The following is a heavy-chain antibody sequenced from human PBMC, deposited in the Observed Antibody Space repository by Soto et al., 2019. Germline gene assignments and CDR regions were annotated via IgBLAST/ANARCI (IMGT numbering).Heavy chain of an antibody. Sequence: QLQLQESGPGLAKPSETLSLTCTVSGGSISSSSYYWGWIRQPPGKGLEWIGSIYYSGSTYYNPSLKSRVTISVDTSKNQFSLKLSSVTAADTAVYYCARRVAAAGTFWFDPWGQGTLVTVSS. CDR1: GGSISSSSYY. J-gene: IGHJ5*02. D-gene: IGHD6-13*01. CDR2: IYYSGST. V-gene: IGHV4-39*01. CDR3: ARRVAAAGTFWFDP.